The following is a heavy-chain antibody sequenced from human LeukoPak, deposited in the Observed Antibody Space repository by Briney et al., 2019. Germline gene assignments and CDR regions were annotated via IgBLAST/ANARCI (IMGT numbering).Heavy chain of an antibody. V-gene: IGHV5-51*01. CDR3: AGRSSGWERYDN. J-gene: IGHJ4*02. D-gene: IGHD6-25*01. Sequence: ESLKISRQGSGYRFPSYWIGRVRQIPGKGPEGVGIIYPVVPDTKYSPSIRGQVATSADKSISTAHLQWSSLKASDTAMYCCAGRSSGWERYDNWGEGTVVTVSS. CDR2: IYPVVPDT. CDR1: GYRFPSYW.